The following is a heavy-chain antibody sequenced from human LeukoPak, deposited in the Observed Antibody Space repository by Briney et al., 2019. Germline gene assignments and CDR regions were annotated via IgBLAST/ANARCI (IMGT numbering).Heavy chain of an antibody. D-gene: IGHD3-10*01. V-gene: IGHV1-69*04. CDR2: IIPILGIA. CDR1: GGTFSSYA. CDR3: ARAAHYYGPGSYYHFDY. J-gene: IGHJ4*02. Sequence: SVKVSCKASGGTFSSYAISWVRQAPGQGLEWMGRIIPILGIANYAQKFQGRVTITADKSTSTAYMELSSLRSEDTAVYYCARAAHYYGPGSYYHFDYWGQGTLVTVSS.